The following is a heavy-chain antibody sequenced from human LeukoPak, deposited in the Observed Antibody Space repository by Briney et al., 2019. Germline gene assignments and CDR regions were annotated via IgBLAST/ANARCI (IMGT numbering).Heavy chain of an antibody. CDR1: GGSISSSSYY. CDR3: ARQRKYYFDY. Sequence: SETLSLTCTVSGGSISSSSYYWGWIRQPPGKGLEWIGSIYYSGSTYYNPSLKSRVTISVDTSKNQFSLKLSSVTAADTAVYYCARQRKYYFDYWGQGTLVTVSS. J-gene: IGHJ4*02. CDR2: IYYSGST. V-gene: IGHV4-39*01.